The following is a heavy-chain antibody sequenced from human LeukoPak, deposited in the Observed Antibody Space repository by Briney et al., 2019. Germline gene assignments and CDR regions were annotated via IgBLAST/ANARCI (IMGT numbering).Heavy chain of an antibody. D-gene: IGHD2-2*01. CDR2: IYYSGST. CDR3: ARGGSMGIDYFDY. CDR1: GGSISSGDYY. J-gene: IGHJ4*02. V-gene: IGHV4-30-4*02. Sequence: SETLSLTCTVSGGSISSGDYYWSWIRQPPGKGLEWIGYIYYSGSTYYNPSLKSRVTISVDTSKNQFSLKLSSVTAADSALYYCARGGSMGIDYFDYWGQGTLVTVSS.